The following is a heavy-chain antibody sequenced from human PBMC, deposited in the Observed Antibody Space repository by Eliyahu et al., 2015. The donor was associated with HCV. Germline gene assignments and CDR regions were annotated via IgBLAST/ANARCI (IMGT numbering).Heavy chain of an antibody. CDR3: ARLAAAETQNDAFDI. J-gene: IGHJ3*02. V-gene: IGHV5-51*01. D-gene: IGHD6-13*01. CDR1: GYSFTSYW. Sequence: EVQLVQSGAEVKKPGESLKISCKGSGYSFTSYWIGWVRQMPGKGLEWMGIIYPGDSDTRYSPSFQGQVTISADKSISTAYLQWSSLKASDTAMYYCARLAAAETQNDAFDIWGQGTMVTVSS. CDR2: IYPGDSDT.